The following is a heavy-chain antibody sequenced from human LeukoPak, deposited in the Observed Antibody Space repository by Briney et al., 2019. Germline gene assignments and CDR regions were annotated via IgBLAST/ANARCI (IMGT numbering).Heavy chain of an antibody. J-gene: IGHJ5*02. V-gene: IGHV3-23*01. Sequence: PGGSLRLSCAASGFTFSFYAMSWVRQAPGKGLEWFPGISTGGGSTYYADSVKGRFTISRDNSKNTLYLQMNSLRAEDTAVYYCAKEVVATGRWFDPWGQGTLVTVSS. CDR3: AKEVVATGRWFDP. D-gene: IGHD2-15*01. CDR2: ISTGGGST. CDR1: GFTFSFYA.